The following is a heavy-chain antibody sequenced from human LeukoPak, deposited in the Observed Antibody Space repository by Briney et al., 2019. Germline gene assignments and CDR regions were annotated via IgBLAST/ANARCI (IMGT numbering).Heavy chain of an antibody. CDR1: GFTFSSYS. J-gene: IGHJ4*02. V-gene: IGHV3-48*04. CDR2: ISSSSSTI. CDR3: ARDPRIAAADSGLDY. D-gene: IGHD6-13*01. Sequence: GGSLRLSCAASGFTFSSYSMNWVRQAPGKGLEWVSYISSSSSTIYYADSVKGRFTISRDNAKNSLYLQMNSLRAEDTAVYYCARDPRIAAADSGLDYWGQGTLVTVSS.